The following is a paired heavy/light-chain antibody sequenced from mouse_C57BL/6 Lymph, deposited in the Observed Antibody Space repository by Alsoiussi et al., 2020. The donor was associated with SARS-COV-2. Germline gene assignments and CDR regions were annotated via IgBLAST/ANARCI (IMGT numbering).Heavy chain of an antibody. D-gene: IGHD2-4*01. CDR3: AREGYDYDEAMDY. Sequence: QVQLQQPGAELVKPGASVKMSCKVSGYTFTNYWITWVKQRPGQGLEWIGDIYPGSGSINYNENFKSKATLTVDTSSTTAYMQLSSLTSEDSAVYYCAREGYDYDEAMDYWGQGTSVTVSS. J-gene: IGHJ4*01. CDR2: IYPGSGSI. V-gene: IGHV1-55*01. CDR1: GYTFTNYW.
Light chain of an antibody. CDR1: ESVDNYGISF. V-gene: IGKV3-2*01. CDR3: QQSKEVPYT. CDR2: VAS. J-gene: IGKJ2*01. Sequence: DIVLTQSPASLAVSLGQRATISCRASESVDNYGISFMNWFQQKPGQPPKLLIYVASNQGSGVPARFSGSGSGTDFSLNIHPMEEDDTAMYFCQQSKEVPYTFGGGTKLEIK.